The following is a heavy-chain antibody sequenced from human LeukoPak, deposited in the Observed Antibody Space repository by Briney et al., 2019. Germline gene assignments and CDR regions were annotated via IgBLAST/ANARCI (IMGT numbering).Heavy chain of an antibody. Sequence: ASVKVSCKASGYTLTNYYMHWVGQAPGQGLEWMGRINPNSGGTHSAHNFQATLPMTRDTSIITFYMALSTLRSDDTAVYYSATVRYYERSGYYESWGQGPLVTVSS. CDR2: INPNSGGT. D-gene: IGHD3-22*01. CDR1: GYTLTNYY. CDR3: ATVRYYERSGYYES. V-gene: IGHV1-2*06. J-gene: IGHJ5*02.